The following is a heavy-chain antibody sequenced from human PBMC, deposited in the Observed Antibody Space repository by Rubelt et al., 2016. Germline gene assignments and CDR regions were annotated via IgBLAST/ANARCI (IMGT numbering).Heavy chain of an antibody. J-gene: IGHJ6*02. D-gene: IGHD3-16*01. V-gene: IGHV3-33*06. CDR3: AKGQGSSGGLVDGYYYYYNIDV. Sequence: QAPGKGLEWVAVVRFDGTRTYYADSVRGRFTMSRDNSRSTLYLQMKSLRAEDTAVYYCAKGQGSSGGLVDGYYYYYNIDVWGQGTTVTVSS. CDR2: VRFDGTRT.